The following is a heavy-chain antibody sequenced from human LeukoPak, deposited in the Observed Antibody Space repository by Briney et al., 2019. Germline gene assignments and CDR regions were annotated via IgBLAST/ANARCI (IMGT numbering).Heavy chain of an antibody. CDR3: ARLSRYGGNYYYYYMDV. CDR2: IYYSGST. J-gene: IGHJ6*03. CDR1: GGSISSYY. V-gene: IGHV4-59*08. Sequence: PSETLSLTCTVSGGSISSYYWSWIRQPPGKGLEWIGYIYYSGSTNYNPSLKSRVIISVDTSKNQFSLKLSSVTAADTAVYYCARLSRYGGNYYYYYMDVWGKGTTVTISS. D-gene: IGHD4-23*01.